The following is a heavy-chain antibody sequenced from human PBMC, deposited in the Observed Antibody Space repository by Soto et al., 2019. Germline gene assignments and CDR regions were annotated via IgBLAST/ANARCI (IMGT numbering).Heavy chain of an antibody. J-gene: IGHJ2*01. V-gene: IGHV3-74*01. CDR3: ARRAAGPVVVPVAAYWYFDL. CDR2: INSDGSST. CDR1: GFTFNNYW. Sequence: GGSLRLSCAPSGFTFNNYWMHWVRQAPGKGLLWVSRINSDGSSTSYADSVKGRFTISRDNAKNTLYLQMNTLRAEDTAVYYCARRAAGPVVVPVAAYWYFDLWGRGTLVTVS. D-gene: IGHD2-2*01.